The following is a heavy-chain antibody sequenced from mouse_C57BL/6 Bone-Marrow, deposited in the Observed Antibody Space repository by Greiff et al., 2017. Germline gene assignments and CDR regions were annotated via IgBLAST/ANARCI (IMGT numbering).Heavy chain of an antibody. V-gene: IGHV5-6*01. J-gene: IGHJ3*01. CDR1: GFTFSSYG. CDR2: ISSGGSYT. D-gene: IGHD1-1*01. CDR3: ARRTVD. Sequence: EVQVVESGGDLVKPGGSLKLSCAASGFTFSSYGMSWVRQTPDKRLEWVATISSGGSYTYYPDSVKGRFTISRDNAKNTLYLQMSSLKSEDTAMYYCARRTVDWGQGTLVTVSA.